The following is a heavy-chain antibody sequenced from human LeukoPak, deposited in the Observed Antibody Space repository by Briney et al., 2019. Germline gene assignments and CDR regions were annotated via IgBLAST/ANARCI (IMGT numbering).Heavy chain of an antibody. J-gene: IGHJ4*02. V-gene: IGHV3-49*04. D-gene: IGHD1-26*01. CDR3: TRVRSGSYYGYFDY. CDR1: GFTFSSYA. Sequence: GGSLRLSCAASGFTFSSYAMHWVRQAPGKGLEWVGFIRSKAYGWTTEYAASVKGRFTISRDDSKSIAYLQMNSLKTEDTAVYYCTRVRSGSYYGYFDYWGQGTLVTVSS. CDR2: IRSKAYGWTT.